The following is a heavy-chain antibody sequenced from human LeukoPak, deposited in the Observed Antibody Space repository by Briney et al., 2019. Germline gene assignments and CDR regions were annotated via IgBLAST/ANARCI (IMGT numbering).Heavy chain of an antibody. CDR1: GYTFTGYY. CDR3: ARSLVAIYYDTLYFDY. D-gene: IGHD3-22*01. Sequence: ASVKVSCKASGYTFTGYYMHWVRQAPGQGLGWMGRINPNSGGTNYAQKFQGRVTMTRDTSISTAYMELSRLRSDDTAVYYCARSLVAIYYDTLYFDYWGQGTLVTVSS. J-gene: IGHJ4*02. V-gene: IGHV1-2*06. CDR2: INPNSGGT.